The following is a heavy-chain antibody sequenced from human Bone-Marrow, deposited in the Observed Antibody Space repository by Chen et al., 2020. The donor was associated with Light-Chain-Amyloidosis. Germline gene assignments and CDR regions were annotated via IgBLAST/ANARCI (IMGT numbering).Heavy chain of an antibody. CDR2: IYPDDSDA. CDR3: ARRRDGYNFDY. CDR1: GSPFPTYW. Sequence: EVQLEQSGPEVKKPGESLKISCKASGSPFPTYWIGWVRQMPGKGLEWMGVIYPDDSDARYSPSFEGQVTISADKSITTAYLQWRSLKASDTAMYYCARRRDGYNFDYWGQGTLVTVSS. J-gene: IGHJ4*02. D-gene: IGHD5-12*01. V-gene: IGHV5-51*01.